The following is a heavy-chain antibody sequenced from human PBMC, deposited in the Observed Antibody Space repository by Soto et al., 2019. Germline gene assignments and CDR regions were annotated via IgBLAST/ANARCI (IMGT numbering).Heavy chain of an antibody. D-gene: IGHD5-12*01. CDR2: IYPGDSDT. CDR1: GYNFSRYW. V-gene: IGHV5-51*01. CDR3: ARHRRAIVASTDPLHI. J-gene: IGHJ3*02. Sequence: GESLKISCKASGYNFSRYWIGWVRQMPGKGLEWMGTIYPGDSDTRYSPSFQGQVTISADKSSSTAYLQWSSLTASDTAMYFCARHRRAIVASTDPLHIWGQGTKVTVSS.